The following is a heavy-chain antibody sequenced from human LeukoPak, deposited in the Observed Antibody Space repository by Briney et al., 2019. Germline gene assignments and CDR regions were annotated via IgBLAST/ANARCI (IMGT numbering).Heavy chain of an antibody. CDR1: GFTFSSYG. Sequence: GGSLRLSCAASGFTFSSYGMHWVRLAAGKGLEWVAVIWYDGSNKYYADSVKGRFTISRDNSKKTLYLQLNSLRAEDTAVYYCARDRGNYYDSSGSLGYWGQGTLVTVSS. J-gene: IGHJ4*02. D-gene: IGHD3-22*01. V-gene: IGHV3-33*01. CDR3: ARDRGNYYDSSGSLGY. CDR2: IWYDGSNK.